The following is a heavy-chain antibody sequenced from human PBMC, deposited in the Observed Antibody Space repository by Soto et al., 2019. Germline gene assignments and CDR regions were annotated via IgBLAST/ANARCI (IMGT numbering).Heavy chain of an antibody. CDR1: GYSISSSNW. V-gene: IGHV4-28*01. Sequence: SSETLSLTCAVSGYSISSSNWWGWIRQPPGKGLEWIGYIYYSGSTYYNPSLKSRVTMSVDTSKNQFSLKLSSVTAVDTAVYYCARTRGLLRDNWFDPWGQGTLVTVSS. CDR2: IYYSGST. CDR3: ARTRGLLRDNWFDP. D-gene: IGHD6-19*01. J-gene: IGHJ5*02.